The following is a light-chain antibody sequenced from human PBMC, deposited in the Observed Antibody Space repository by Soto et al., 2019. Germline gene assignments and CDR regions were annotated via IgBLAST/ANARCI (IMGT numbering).Light chain of an antibody. Sequence: IQMTQSPASLSASVGDTVTITCRASQDINSRLAWFQQKPGRAPKLLIYAASTLQSGVPSRFSGSGSGTDFTLTICSLQAEDVAVYYCQQYYSSTITFGQGTRLEIK. CDR2: AAS. V-gene: IGKV1-12*01. CDR3: QQYYSSTIT. J-gene: IGKJ5*01. CDR1: QDINSR.